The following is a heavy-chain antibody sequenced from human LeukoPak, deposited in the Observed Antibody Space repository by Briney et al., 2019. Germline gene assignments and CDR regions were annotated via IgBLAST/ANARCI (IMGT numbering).Heavy chain of an antibody. CDR2: ISVYRGNA. D-gene: IGHD3-10*02. CDR1: GYTFRNSG. Sequence: ASVKVSCKASGYTFRNSGVGWVRQAPGQGLEWMGWISVYRGNANYAEDPPDRVTMTADTSTSTAYMELRSLGSDDTAVYYCATCLREGCSTFDYWGQGTRSSSPQ. CDR3: ATCLREGCSTFDY. V-gene: IGHV1-18*01. J-gene: IGHJ4*02.